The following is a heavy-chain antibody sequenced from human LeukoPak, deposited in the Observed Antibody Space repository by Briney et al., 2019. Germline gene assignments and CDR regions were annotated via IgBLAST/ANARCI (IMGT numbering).Heavy chain of an antibody. D-gene: IGHD6-19*01. J-gene: IGHJ4*02. CDR1: GFTFSNSW. CDR2: IKQDGSEK. Sequence: PGGSLRLSCTVSGFTFSNSWMNWVRQAPGKGLEWVANIKQDGSEKNYVDSVKGRFTISRDNAKNSLYLQMNSLRAEDTAVYYCALLAVASDFDYWGQGALVTVSS. V-gene: IGHV3-7*01. CDR3: ALLAVASDFDY.